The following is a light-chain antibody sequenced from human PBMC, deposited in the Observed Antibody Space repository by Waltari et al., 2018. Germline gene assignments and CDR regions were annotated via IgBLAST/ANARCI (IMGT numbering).Light chain of an antibody. V-gene: IGKV3-20*01. Sequence: EIVLTQSPGTLSLPPGERATLSCRASQSVKDNYLSWFQQKGVQAPRLLFFGSFDRATGTPDRFSASGSGTEFTLTISRLEPEDFAVYYCQQYGTSPWTFGHGTRV. CDR2: GSF. J-gene: IGKJ1*01. CDR3: QQYGTSPWT. CDR1: QSVKDNY.